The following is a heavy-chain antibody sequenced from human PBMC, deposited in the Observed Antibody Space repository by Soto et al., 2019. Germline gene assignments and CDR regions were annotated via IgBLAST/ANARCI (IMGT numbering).Heavy chain of an antibody. J-gene: IGHJ6*02. Sequence: PSDTLSLTCTVSCGSISSYYWSWIRQPPWKGLEWIGYIYYSGSTNYNPSLKSRVTISVDTSKNQFSLKLSSVTAADTAVYYCARDRRYYYGSGSYTYYGMDVWGQGTTLTVSS. CDR1: CGSISSYY. D-gene: IGHD3-10*01. CDR3: ARDRRYYYGSGSYTYYGMDV. CDR2: IYYSGST. V-gene: IGHV4-59*01.